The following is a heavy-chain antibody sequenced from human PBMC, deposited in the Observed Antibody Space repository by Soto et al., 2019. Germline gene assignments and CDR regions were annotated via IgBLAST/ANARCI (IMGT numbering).Heavy chain of an antibody. Sequence: PSETLSLTCTVSGGSISSGGYYWSWIRQHPGKGLEWIGYIYYSGSTYYNPSLKSRVTMSVDTSKNQFSLKLSSVTAADTAVYYCARDRATMVRGVIPRWFDPWGQGTLVTVS. CDR3: ARDRATMVRGVIPRWFDP. J-gene: IGHJ5*02. V-gene: IGHV4-31*03. CDR2: IYYSGST. CDR1: GGSISSGGYY. D-gene: IGHD3-10*01.